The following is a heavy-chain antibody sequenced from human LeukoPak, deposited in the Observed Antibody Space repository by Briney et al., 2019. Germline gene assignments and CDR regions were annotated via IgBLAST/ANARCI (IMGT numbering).Heavy chain of an antibody. CDR1: GYTFTGYY. CDR2: INPNSGGT. CDR3: ARTVPNTVTTLSY. J-gene: IGHJ4*02. Sequence: ASVKVSRKASGYTFTGYYLHWVRQAPGQGLEWLGWINPNSGGTSYAQKFQGRVTMTRDTCISTAYMELSGLRSDDTAVYYCARTVPNTVTTLSYWGQGTLVTVSS. V-gene: IGHV1-2*02. D-gene: IGHD4-17*01.